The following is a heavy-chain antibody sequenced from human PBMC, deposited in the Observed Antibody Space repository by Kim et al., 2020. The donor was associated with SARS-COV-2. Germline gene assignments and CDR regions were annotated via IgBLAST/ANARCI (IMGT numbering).Heavy chain of an antibody. CDR2: FDPEDGET. CDR1: GYTLTELS. D-gene: IGHD3-3*01. CDR3: ATPSLRWYDFWRDNWFDP. V-gene: IGHV1-24*01. Sequence: ASVKVSCKVSGYTLTELSMHWVRQAPGKGLEWMGGFDPEDGETIYAQKFQGRVTMTEDTSTDTAYMELSSLRSEDTAVYYSATPSLRWYDFWRDNWFDPWGQGTLVTVSS. J-gene: IGHJ5*02.